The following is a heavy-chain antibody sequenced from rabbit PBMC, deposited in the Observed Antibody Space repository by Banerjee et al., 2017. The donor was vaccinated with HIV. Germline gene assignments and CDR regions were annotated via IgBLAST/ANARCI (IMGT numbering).Heavy chain of an antibody. V-gene: IGHV1S40*01. CDR2: IDGGSGGFT. J-gene: IGHJ4*01. D-gene: IGHD4-1*01. Sequence: QSLEESGGGLVKPGASLTLTCTASGFSFSRGYYMCWVRQAPGKGLEWIACIDGGSGGFTYYANWAKGRFTGSRTSSTTVTLQMTSLTAADTATYFCVKGGYGAGWGLYFNLWGPGTLVTVS. CDR1: GFSFSRGYY. CDR3: VKGGYGAGWGLYFNL.